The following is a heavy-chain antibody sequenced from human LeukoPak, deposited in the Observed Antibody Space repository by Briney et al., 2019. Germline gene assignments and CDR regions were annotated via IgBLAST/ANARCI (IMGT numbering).Heavy chain of an antibody. CDR2: ISGNGDT. V-gene: IGHV3-23*01. D-gene: IGHD1-26*01. Sequence: PGGSLRLSCAASGFTFSSYGMSWVRQAAGKGLEWVSGISGNGDTSYAESVKGRFTLSRDNSKNTLYLQMNSLRAEDTAVYYCAKRAVGVAYYFDYWGQGTLVTVSS. J-gene: IGHJ4*02. CDR1: GFTFSSYG. CDR3: AKRAVGVAYYFDY.